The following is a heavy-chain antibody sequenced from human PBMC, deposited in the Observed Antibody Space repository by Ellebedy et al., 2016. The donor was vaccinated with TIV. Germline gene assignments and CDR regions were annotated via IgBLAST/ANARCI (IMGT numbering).Heavy chain of an antibody. CDR1: GFTFSSYA. Sequence: PGGSLRLSCAASGFTFSSYAMHWVRQAPGKGLEWVAVISYDGSNKYYADSVKGRFTISRDNSKNTLYLQMNSLRAEDTAVYYCARDLDDILTGSESIDYWGQGTLVTVSS. V-gene: IGHV3-30-3*01. CDR3: ARDLDDILTGSESIDY. D-gene: IGHD3-9*01. J-gene: IGHJ4*02. CDR2: ISYDGSNK.